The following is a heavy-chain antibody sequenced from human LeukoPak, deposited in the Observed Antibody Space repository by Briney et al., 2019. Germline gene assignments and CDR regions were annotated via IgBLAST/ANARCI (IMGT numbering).Heavy chain of an antibody. CDR1: GGSISSTSYY. V-gene: IGHV4-39*01. J-gene: IGHJ4*02. Sequence: ASETLSLTCTVSGGSISSTSYYWAWIRQPPGRGLEWIGSIDYSGTTYYNPSLKSRVTISVDTSNNQFSLKLSSVTASDTAKYFCVRREQAAGSKGAFDYWGQGTLVTVSS. D-gene: IGHD6-13*01. CDR2: IDYSGTT. CDR3: VRREQAAGSKGAFDY.